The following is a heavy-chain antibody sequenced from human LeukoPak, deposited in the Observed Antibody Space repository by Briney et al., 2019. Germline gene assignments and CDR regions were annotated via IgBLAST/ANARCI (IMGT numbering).Heavy chain of an antibody. CDR2: IYTSGST. V-gene: IGHV4-4*07. Sequence: KTSETLSLTCTVSGGSISSHYWSWIRQPAGKGLEWIGRIYTSGSTNYNPSLKSRVTISVDTSKNQFSLKLSSVTAADTAVYYCARGFGYGYFPSWFDPWGQGTLVTVSS. CDR3: ARGFGYGYFPSWFDP. J-gene: IGHJ5*02. CDR1: GGSISSHY. D-gene: IGHD5-18*01.